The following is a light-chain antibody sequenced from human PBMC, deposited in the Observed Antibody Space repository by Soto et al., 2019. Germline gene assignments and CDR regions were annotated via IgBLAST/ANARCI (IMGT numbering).Light chain of an antibody. CDR1: SSDIGGLYH. J-gene: IGLJ1*01. CDR2: DVS. V-gene: IGLV2-14*03. CDR3: SSYTSSSSYV. Sequence: QSALTQPASVSDSPGQSITISCIGTSSDIGGLYHVSWHQQHPGKAPKLIIYDVSNRPSGVSNRFSGSKTGNTASLIISGLQAEDEADYYCSSYTSSSSYVFGSGTKLTVL.